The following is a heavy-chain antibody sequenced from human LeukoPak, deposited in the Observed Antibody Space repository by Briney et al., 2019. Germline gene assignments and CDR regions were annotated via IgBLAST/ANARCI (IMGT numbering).Heavy chain of an antibody. Sequence: GGSLRLSCAASGFTFDDYAMHWVRQAPGKGLEWVSGISWNSGSIGYADSVKGRFTISRDNAKNSLYLRMNSLRAEDTALYYCAKDRLGGHYFDYWGQGTLVTVSS. J-gene: IGHJ4*02. CDR1: GFTFDDYA. V-gene: IGHV3-9*01. D-gene: IGHD3-16*01. CDR3: AKDRLGGHYFDY. CDR2: ISWNSGSI.